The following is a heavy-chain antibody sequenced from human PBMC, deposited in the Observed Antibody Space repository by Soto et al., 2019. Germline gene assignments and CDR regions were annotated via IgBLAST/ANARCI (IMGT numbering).Heavy chain of an antibody. Sequence: QVQLVESGGGVVQPGRSLRLSCTVYGFTFSDYGIHWVRQAPGKGLEWVAVISYDGGIKHYADSVKGRFTISRDNSKNTLDLQMNSLKAEDKGMYYFAEVQNVGATLNYFDYWGQGILVTVSS. CDR2: ISYDGGIK. CDR1: GFTFSDYG. J-gene: IGHJ4*02. CDR3: AEVQNVGATLNYFDY. D-gene: IGHD1-26*01. V-gene: IGHV3-30*18.